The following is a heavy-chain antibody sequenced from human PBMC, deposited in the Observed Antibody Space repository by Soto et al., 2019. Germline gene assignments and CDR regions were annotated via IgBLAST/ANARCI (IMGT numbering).Heavy chain of an antibody. CDR2: ISGSGGTT. CDR3: ARALYDSSGYYYAH. Sequence: GGSLRLSCAASGFTFSSYAMSWVRQAPGKGLECVSTISGSGGTTYYADSVKGRFTISRDNSKNTLYLQMNSLRAEDTAVYYCARALYDSSGYYYAHWGQGTLVTVSS. D-gene: IGHD3-22*01. V-gene: IGHV3-23*01. J-gene: IGHJ4*02. CDR1: GFTFSSYA.